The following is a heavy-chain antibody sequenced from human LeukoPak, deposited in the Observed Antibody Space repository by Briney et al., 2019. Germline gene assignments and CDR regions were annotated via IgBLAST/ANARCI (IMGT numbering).Heavy chain of an antibody. CDR2: MNPNSGNT. V-gene: IGHV1-8*01. CDR3: ARGQVTGRNKNWFDP. Sequence: ASVKVSCKASGYTFTSYDINWVRQATGQGPEWMGWMNPNSGNTGYAQKFQGRVTMTRNTSISTAYMEPSSLRSEDTAVYYCARGQVTGRNKNWFDPWGQGTLVTVSS. CDR1: GYTFTSYD. J-gene: IGHJ5*02. D-gene: IGHD1-14*01.